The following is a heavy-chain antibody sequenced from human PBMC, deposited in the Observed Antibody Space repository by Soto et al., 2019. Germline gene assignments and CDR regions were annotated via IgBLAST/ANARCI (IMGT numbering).Heavy chain of an antibody. Sequence: QVQLVQSGAEVKKPGSSVKVSCKASGGTFSSYTISWVRQAPGQGLEWMGRIIPILGIANYAQKFQGRVTITADKSTSTAYMELSSLRSEDTAVYYCARXLRGADYYDSSGYYFDYWGQGTLVTVSS. CDR2: IIPILGIA. V-gene: IGHV1-69*02. CDR1: GGTFSSYT. J-gene: IGHJ4*02. CDR3: ARXLRGADYYDSSGYYFDY. D-gene: IGHD3-22*01.